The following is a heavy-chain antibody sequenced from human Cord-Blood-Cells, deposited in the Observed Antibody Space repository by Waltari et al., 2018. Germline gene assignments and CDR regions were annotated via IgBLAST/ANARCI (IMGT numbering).Heavy chain of an antibody. CDR3: ARGPPYYYDSSGYSNWFDP. V-gene: IGHV1-69*01. Sequence: QVQLVQSGAEVKKPGSSVKVSCKASGGTFSSYAISWVRQAPGQGLEWRGGISPIFGTANYAQKFQGRVTSTADESTSTAYMELSSLRSEDTAVYYCARGPPYYYDSSGYSNWFDPWGQGTLVTVSS. D-gene: IGHD3-22*01. CDR1: GGTFSSYA. CDR2: ISPIFGTA. J-gene: IGHJ5*02.